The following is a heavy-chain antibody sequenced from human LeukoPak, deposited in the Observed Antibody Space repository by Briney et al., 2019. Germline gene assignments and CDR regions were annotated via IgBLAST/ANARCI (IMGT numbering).Heavy chain of an antibody. CDR1: GYTFTSYY. D-gene: IGHD6-19*01. J-gene: IGHJ4*02. CDR3: ARGGGSGWYKKYFDY. CDR2: INPSGGST. V-gene: IGHV1-46*01. Sequence: ASVKVSCKASGYTFTSYYMHWVRQAPGQGLEWMGIINPSGGSTSYAQKFQGRVTMTRDTSTSTVYMELSSLRSEDTAVYYCARGGGSGWYKKYFDYWGQGTLVTVSS.